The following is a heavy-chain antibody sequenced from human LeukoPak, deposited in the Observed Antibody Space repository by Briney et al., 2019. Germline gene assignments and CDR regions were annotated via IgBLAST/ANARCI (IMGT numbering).Heavy chain of an antibody. Sequence: PSETLSLTCAVYGGSFSGYYWSWIRQPPGKGLEWIGEINHSGSTNYNPSLKSRVTISVDTSKNQFSLKLSSVTAADTAVYYCARVRNKGYFDWSHTTPYYYYYYMDVWGKGTTVTISS. J-gene: IGHJ6*03. CDR1: GGSFSGYY. CDR2: INHSGST. D-gene: IGHD3-9*01. V-gene: IGHV4-34*01. CDR3: ARVRNKGYFDWSHTTPYYYYYYMDV.